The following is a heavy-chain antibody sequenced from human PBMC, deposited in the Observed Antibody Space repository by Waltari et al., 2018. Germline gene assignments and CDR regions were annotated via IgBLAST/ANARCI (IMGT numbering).Heavy chain of an antibody. CDR2: IHHSDDT. V-gene: IGHV4-34*01. D-gene: IGHD3-22*01. CDR3: AKHGGYHFDD. J-gene: IGHJ4*02. Sequence: QVQLQQWGAGLLKPSETLSLTCAVYGGSFSGYYWSWIRQPPGKGLEWIGQIHHSDDTNYNPSLKRRVTISVDTSKNQFSLNLSSVTATDTAVYYCAKHGGYHFDDWGQGTLVTVSS. CDR1: GGSFSGYY.